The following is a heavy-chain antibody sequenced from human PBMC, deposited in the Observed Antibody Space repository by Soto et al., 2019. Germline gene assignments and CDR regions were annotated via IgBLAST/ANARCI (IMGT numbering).Heavy chain of an antibody. CDR3: AVYKEWGAGDGY. CDR2: QRGNT. CDR1: GVSVSSKTYH. J-gene: IGHJ4*02. D-gene: IGHD7-27*01. Sequence: QVQLQESGPGMVKPSETLSLTCAVSGVSVSSKTYHWTWIRQPPGKGLEWIGQRGNTNDNPSLKRRVTISVDTSKNQFSLSLRSVTAADTAIYYCAVYKEWGAGDGYWGQGTLVTVSA. V-gene: IGHV4-61*01.